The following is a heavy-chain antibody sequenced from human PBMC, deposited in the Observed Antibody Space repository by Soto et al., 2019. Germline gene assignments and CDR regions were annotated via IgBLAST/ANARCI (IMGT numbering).Heavy chain of an antibody. V-gene: IGHV3-23*01. J-gene: IGHJ6*02. D-gene: IGHD3-22*01. CDR2: ISGSGGST. Sequence: GGSLRLSCTASGFTFSSYAMSWVRQAPGKGLEWVSSISGSGGSTYYADSTKGRFTISRDNSKNTLYVQMNSLRAEDTAVYYCANFWGQYYYNMDVWGQGTTVTVSS. CDR3: ANFWGQYYYNMDV. CDR1: GFTFSSYA.